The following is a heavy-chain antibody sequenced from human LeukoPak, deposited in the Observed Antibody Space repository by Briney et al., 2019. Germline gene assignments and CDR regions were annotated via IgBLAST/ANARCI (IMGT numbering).Heavy chain of an antibody. J-gene: IGHJ4*02. CDR1: GFTFSSYA. CDR2: ISYDGSNK. Sequence: GGSLRLSCAASGFTFSSYAMHWVRQAPGKGLEWVAVISYDGSNKYYADSVKGRFTISRDNAKNSLYLQMNSLRAEDTAVYYCARVRGSSRQFFDYWGQGTLVTVSS. D-gene: IGHD1-26*01. V-gene: IGHV3-30-3*01. CDR3: ARVRGSSRQFFDY.